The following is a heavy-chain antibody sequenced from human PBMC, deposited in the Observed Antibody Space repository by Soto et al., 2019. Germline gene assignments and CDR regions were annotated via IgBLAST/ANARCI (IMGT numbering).Heavy chain of an antibody. Sequence: EVQLVESGGGLVQPGGSLRLSCAASGFTVSSDWMNWVRQVPGKGLVWVSRIQRDGTTTQYADSVKGRFTISRDNAQNTLYLQMDSLRADDTAVYYCVGGGGATYWGQGTLVTVSS. J-gene: IGHJ4*02. CDR1: GFTVSSDW. V-gene: IGHV3-74*01. CDR3: VGGGGATY. CDR2: IQRDGTTT. D-gene: IGHD3-16*01.